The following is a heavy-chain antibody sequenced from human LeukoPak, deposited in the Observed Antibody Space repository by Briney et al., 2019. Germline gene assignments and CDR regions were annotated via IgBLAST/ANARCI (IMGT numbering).Heavy chain of an antibody. Sequence: GGSVTLSCEASRLTLSTNHMNWVRQSPGKGLEWVSIIYTGGTTYYADSVKGRFTISRDNSKNTLYLQMNSLRAEDTAVYYCARDLSRGWFDPWGQGTLVTVSS. V-gene: IGHV3-53*01. CDR1: RLTLSTNH. J-gene: IGHJ5*02. CDR3: ARDLSRGWFDP. CDR2: IYTGGTT. D-gene: IGHD3-10*01.